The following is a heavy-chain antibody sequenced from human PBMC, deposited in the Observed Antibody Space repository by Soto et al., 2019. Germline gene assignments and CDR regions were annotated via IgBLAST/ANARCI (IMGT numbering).Heavy chain of an antibody. CDR2: TSYSGST. CDR1: GGSISNDKYY. CDR3: ARDSGRTVTTFNWLDP. J-gene: IGHJ5*02. Sequence: QVQLQESGPGLVKPSQTLSLTCTVSGGSISNDKYYWTWIRQHPGKGLEWIGYTSYSGSTFYSQSPKSRVTIAVDTTKNHFSLNLSSVTAADRAMYYCARDSGRTVTTFNWLDPWGQGILVTVSS. V-gene: IGHV4-31*03. D-gene: IGHD4-17*01.